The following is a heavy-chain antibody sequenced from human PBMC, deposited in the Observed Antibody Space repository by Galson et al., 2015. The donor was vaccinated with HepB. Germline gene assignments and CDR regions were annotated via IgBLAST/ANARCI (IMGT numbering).Heavy chain of an antibody. CDR1: GFTFSSYG. D-gene: IGHD1-26*01. J-gene: IGHJ6*02. CDR2: ISGSGGST. CDR3: AKVQYPSGSYYYYGMDV. Sequence: SLRLSCAASGFTFSSYGMHWVRQAPGKGLEWVSTISGSGGSTYYADSVKGRFTISRDNSKNTLYLHMNSLRAEDTAVYYCAKVQYPSGSYYYYGMDVWGQGTTVTVSS. V-gene: IGHV3-23*01.